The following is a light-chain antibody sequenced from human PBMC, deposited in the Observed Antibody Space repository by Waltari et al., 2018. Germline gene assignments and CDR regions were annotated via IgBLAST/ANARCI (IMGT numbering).Light chain of an antibody. J-gene: IGLJ2*01. CDR2: EVS. Sequence: QSALTQPASVSGSPGQSITISCTGTSSDVGGYNYVSWYLQHPGKAPKLMIYEVSNRPSAVCNRFSGSKSDNAASLTISGLQAEDEADYYCSSYTTSSTPVVFGGGTKLTVL. CDR3: SSYTTSSTPVV. CDR1: SSDVGGYNY. V-gene: IGLV2-14*01.